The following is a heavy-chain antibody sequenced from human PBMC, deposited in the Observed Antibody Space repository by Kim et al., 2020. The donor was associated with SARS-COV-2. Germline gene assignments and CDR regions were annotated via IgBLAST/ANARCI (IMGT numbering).Heavy chain of an antibody. CDR3: ARDNIDWAFDL. V-gene: IGHV1-46*04. D-gene: IGHD2-21*01. CDR1: GYRFTNKK. CDR2: ITPIDGFT. Sequence: ASVKVSCKTSGYRFTNKKIHWVRQAPGQGLEWMGIITPIDGFTVYAQNLQGRLTVTRDTSTSTVYMELSSLSSDDTAVYYCARDNIDWAFDLWGQGTMVTVSS. J-gene: IGHJ3*01.